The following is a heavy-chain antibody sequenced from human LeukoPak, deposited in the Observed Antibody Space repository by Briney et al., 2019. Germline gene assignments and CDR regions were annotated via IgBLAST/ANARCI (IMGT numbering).Heavy chain of an antibody. CDR3: TRGKSSGWGPPYSYYGMDV. CDR1: GFTFSSYS. D-gene: IGHD6-19*01. V-gene: IGHV3-49*04. Sequence: GGSLRLSCAASGFTFSSYSMNWVRQAPGKGLEWVGFIRSKAYGGTTEYAASVKGRFTISRDDSKSIAYLQMNSLKTEDTAVYYCTRGKSSGWGPPYSYYGMDVWGQGTTVTVSS. J-gene: IGHJ6*02. CDR2: IRSKAYGGTT.